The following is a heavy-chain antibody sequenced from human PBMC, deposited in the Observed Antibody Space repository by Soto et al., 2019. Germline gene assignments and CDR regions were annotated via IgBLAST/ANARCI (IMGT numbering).Heavy chain of an antibody. CDR3: AKERGAMTTVVSPDYFDY. V-gene: IGHV3-30*18. D-gene: IGHD4-17*01. J-gene: IGHJ4*02. Sequence: QVQLVESGGGVVQPGRSLRLSCAASGFTFSSYGMHWVRQAPGKGLEWVAVISYDGSNKYYADSVKGRFTISRDNSKNTLYRHMNSLRAEDTAVYYCAKERGAMTTVVSPDYFDYWGQGTLVTVSS. CDR1: GFTFSSYG. CDR2: ISYDGSNK.